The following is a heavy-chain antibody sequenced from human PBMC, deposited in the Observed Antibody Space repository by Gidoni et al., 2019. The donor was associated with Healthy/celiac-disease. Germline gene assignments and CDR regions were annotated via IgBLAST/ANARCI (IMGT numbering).Heavy chain of an antibody. V-gene: IGHV3-30-3*01. CDR3: ARPLITMIVVYAFDI. CDR1: GFTFSSYA. CDR2: ISDDGSNK. D-gene: IGHD3-22*01. J-gene: IGHJ3*02. Sequence: QVQLVESGGGVVQPGRSLRLSCAASGFTFSSYAMHWVRQAPGKGLEWVAVISDDGSNKYYADSVKGRFTISRDNSKNTLYLQMNSLRAEDTAVYYCARPLITMIVVYAFDIWGQGTMVTVSS.